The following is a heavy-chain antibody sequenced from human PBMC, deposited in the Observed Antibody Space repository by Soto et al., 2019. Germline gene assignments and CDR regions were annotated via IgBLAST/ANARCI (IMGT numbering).Heavy chain of an antibody. CDR1: GFPFSSYW. Sequence: PGGSLRLSCAASGFPFSSYWMSWVRQAPGKGLEWVANIKQDGSEKYYVDSVKGRFNISRDNAKNSLYLQMNSLRAEDTAVYYCARGLGYCSSTSCYLWFDPWGQGTLVTVSS. J-gene: IGHJ5*02. V-gene: IGHV3-7*01. D-gene: IGHD2-2*01. CDR3: ARGLGYCSSTSCYLWFDP. CDR2: IKQDGSEK.